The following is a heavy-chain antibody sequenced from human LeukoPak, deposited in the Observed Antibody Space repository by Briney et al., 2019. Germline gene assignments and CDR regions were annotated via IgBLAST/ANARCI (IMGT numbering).Heavy chain of an antibody. CDR1: GFTFSSYG. CDR3: ANSISSGQRVKSPFDY. CDR2: IGGNGDRR. J-gene: IGHJ4*02. Sequence: RAGGSLRLSCVASGFTFSSYGMNWVRQAPGKGLEWVAGIGGNGDRRNYADSVKGRFTISRDNSKNTLYLQMNSLRAEDTAVYYCANSISSGQRVKSPFDYWGQGTLVTVSS. V-gene: IGHV3-23*01. D-gene: IGHD6-19*01.